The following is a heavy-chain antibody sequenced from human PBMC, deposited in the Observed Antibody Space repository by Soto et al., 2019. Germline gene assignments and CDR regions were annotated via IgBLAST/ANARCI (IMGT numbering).Heavy chain of an antibody. Sequence: EVQLLESGGGLVQPGGSLRLSCAASGFTFNSYAMSWVRQAPGKGLEWVSGISGSGGSTFYADSVKGRLTISRDNSKNTLYLQINSLRVDDTAVYYCTKATRAIAVAGSYDYWGQGTLVTVSS. J-gene: IGHJ4*02. V-gene: IGHV3-23*01. D-gene: IGHD6-19*01. CDR2: ISGSGGST. CDR1: GFTFNSYA. CDR3: TKATRAIAVAGSYDY.